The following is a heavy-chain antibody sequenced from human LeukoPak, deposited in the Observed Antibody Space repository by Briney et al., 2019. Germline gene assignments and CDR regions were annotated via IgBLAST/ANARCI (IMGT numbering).Heavy chain of an antibody. CDR2: IYSDGST. J-gene: IGHJ5*02. CDR1: GFTVSSNY. CDR3: AGHSSSSSWNWFDP. Sequence: GGSLRLSCAASGFTVSSNYMSWVRQAPGKGLEWVSVIYSDGSTSYADSVRGRFTISRDNPKNTLYLQMNSLRAEDTAVYYCAGHSSSSSWNWFDPWGQGTLVTVSS. D-gene: IGHD6-6*01. V-gene: IGHV3-53*01.